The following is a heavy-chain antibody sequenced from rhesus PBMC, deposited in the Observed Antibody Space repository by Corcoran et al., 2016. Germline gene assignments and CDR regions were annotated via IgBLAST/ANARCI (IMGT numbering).Heavy chain of an antibody. Sequence: QVQLQQWGEGLVKPSETLSLTCAVYGGSISGYYYWSWIRQPPGKGLEWIGYIHGNSASTNYNPSLKNRVTMSKDTSKNQFSLNLSSVTAADTAVYYCARSAPRWGTENGFEVWGPGVLVTVSS. CDR1: GGSISGYYY. V-gene: IGHV4-73*01. CDR2: IHGNSAST. D-gene: IGHD2-15*01. J-gene: IGHJ5-1*01. CDR3: ARSAPRWGTENGFEV.